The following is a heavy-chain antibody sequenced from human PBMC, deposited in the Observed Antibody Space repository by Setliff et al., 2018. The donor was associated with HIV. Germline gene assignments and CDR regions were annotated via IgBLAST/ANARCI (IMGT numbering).Heavy chain of an antibody. CDR1: GGLISSRGSY. D-gene: IGHD5-12*01. CDR3: ATPGYDDDVFGYFRF. V-gene: IGHV4-39*01. Sequence: SETLSLTCTVSGGLISSRGSYWGWIRQPPGKGLEWIGNIYSTGRTYYKLSLESRVTISIDTSKNQLSLNVNSVTAADTATYYCATPGYDDDVFGYFRFWGRGTLVTVSS. J-gene: IGHJ1*01. CDR2: IYSTGRT.